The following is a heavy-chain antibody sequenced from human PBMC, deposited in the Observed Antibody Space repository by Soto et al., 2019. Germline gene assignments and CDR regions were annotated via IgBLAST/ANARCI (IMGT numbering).Heavy chain of an antibody. D-gene: IGHD2-2*01. V-gene: IGHV1-69*12. Sequence: QVQLVQSGAEVKKPGSSVKVSCKASGGTFSTYAISWVRQAPGQGLEWMGGIIPIFGTANYAQKFQGRVRITADESTSTAYMELSRLRSEDTAVYYCARHVPAAGYYYGMDVWGQGTTVTVSS. J-gene: IGHJ6*02. CDR3: ARHVPAAGYYYGMDV. CDR2: IIPIFGTA. CDR1: GGTFSTYA.